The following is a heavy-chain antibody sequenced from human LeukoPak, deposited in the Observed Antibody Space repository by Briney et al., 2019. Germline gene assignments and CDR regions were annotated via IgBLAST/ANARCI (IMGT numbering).Heavy chain of an antibody. V-gene: IGHV3-21*01. CDR3: ARDSRRHY. Sequence: PGGSLRLSCAASGFTFSSYTMNWVRQAPGKGLEWVSSITGSSAYIYYADSVKGRFTISRDNAKNSLYLQMNSLRAEDTAVYYCARDSRRHYWGKGTLVTVSS. CDR2: ITGSSAYI. D-gene: IGHD6-6*01. J-gene: IGHJ4*02. CDR1: GFTFSSYT.